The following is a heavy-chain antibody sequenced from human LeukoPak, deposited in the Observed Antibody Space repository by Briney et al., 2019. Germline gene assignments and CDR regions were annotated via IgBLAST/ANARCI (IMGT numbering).Heavy chain of an antibody. Sequence: GGSLRLSCAASGFTFSSYGMHWVRQAPGKGLEWVAVISYDGSNKYYVDSVKGRFTISRDNSKNTLYLQMNSLRPEDTAVYYCAITPRAVVTGILDYYYYIDVWGKGTTVTVSS. J-gene: IGHJ6*03. CDR3: AITPRAVVTGILDYYYYIDV. CDR1: GFTFSSYG. V-gene: IGHV3-30*03. D-gene: IGHD2-21*02. CDR2: ISYDGSNK.